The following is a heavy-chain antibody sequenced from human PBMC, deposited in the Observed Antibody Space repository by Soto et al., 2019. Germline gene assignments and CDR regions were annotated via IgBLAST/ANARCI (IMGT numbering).Heavy chain of an antibody. CDR3: ARGSSIAGLYYGMDV. CDR1: VGSISSGGYY. Sequence: QVQLQESGPGLVKPSQTLSLTCTVSVGSISSGGYYWTWIRQHPGKGLEWIGYNYYSGITYYNPSLKSRVTISLDTSKNQFSLKLSSVTAADTDVYYCARGSSIAGLYYGMDVWGQGTTVTVSS. J-gene: IGHJ6*02. D-gene: IGHD6-6*01. CDR2: NYYSGIT. V-gene: IGHV4-31*03.